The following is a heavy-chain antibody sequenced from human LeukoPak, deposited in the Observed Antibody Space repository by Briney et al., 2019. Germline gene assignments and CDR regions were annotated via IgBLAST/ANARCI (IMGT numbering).Heavy chain of an antibody. CDR2: ISGGGGST. V-gene: IGHV3-23*01. CDR3: AKGLGGSSGYYRHYYYYYGMDV. D-gene: IGHD3-22*01. Sequence: GGSLRLSCAATGLSVSSNFMSWVRQAPGKGLEWVSAISGGGGSTYYADSVKGRFTISRDNSKNTLYLQMNSLRAEDTAVYYCAKGLGGSSGYYRHYYYYYGMDVWGQGTTVTVSS. CDR1: GLSVSSNF. J-gene: IGHJ6*02.